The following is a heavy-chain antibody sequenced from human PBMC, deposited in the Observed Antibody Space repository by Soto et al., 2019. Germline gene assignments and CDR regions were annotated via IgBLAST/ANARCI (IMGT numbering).Heavy chain of an antibody. D-gene: IGHD6-13*01. V-gene: IGHV3-48*01. J-gene: IGHJ5*02. CDR2: ISSSSTTK. CDR1: GFSFSSYS. CDR3: AKVPAAAGFRWFDP. Sequence: PGGSLRLSCAASGFSFSSYSMNWVRQAPGKGLEWVSYISSSSTTKYYPDSVKGRFTISRDSAKNTLYLQMNSLRAEDTAVYYCAKVPAAAGFRWFDPWGQGTLVTAPQ.